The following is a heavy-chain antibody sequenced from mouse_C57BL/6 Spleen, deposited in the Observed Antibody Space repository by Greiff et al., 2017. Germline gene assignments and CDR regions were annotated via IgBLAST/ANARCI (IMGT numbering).Heavy chain of an antibody. CDR3: AREGYDYDGGYYAMDY. D-gene: IGHD2-4*01. CDR1: GYTFTDYN. Sequence: VQLQQSGPELVKPGASVKIPCKASGYTFTDYNMDWVKQSHGKSLEWIGDINPNNGGTIYNQKFKGKATLTVDKSSSTAYMELCSLTSEDTAVYYCAREGYDYDGGYYAMDYWGQGTSVTVSS. V-gene: IGHV1-18*01. CDR2: INPNNGGT. J-gene: IGHJ4*01.